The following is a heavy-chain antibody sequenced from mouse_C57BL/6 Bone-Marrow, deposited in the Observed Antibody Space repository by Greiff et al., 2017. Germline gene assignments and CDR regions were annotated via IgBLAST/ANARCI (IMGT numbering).Heavy chain of an antibody. CDR3: ARGGGYYVGFAY. Sequence: EVQLVESGPGLVKPSQSLSLTCSVTGYSITSGYYWNWIRQFPGNKLEWMGYISYDGSNNYNPSLKNRISITRDTSKNQFFLKLNSVTTEDTATXYCARGGGYYVGFAYWGQGTLVTVSA. V-gene: IGHV3-6*01. D-gene: IGHD2-3*01. CDR1: GYSITSGYY. CDR2: ISYDGSN. J-gene: IGHJ3*01.